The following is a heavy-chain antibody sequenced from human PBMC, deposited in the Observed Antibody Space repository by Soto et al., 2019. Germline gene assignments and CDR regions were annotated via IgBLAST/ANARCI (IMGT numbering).Heavy chain of an antibody. CDR3: ARVDSSGSYFDY. CDR2: IYYTGST. Sequence: SETLSLTCAVYGGSFSGYYWSWIRQPPGKGLEWIAYIYYTGSTNYNPSLKSRVTLSADTSKNQFSLKLISVTAADTAMYYCARVDSSGSYFDYWGQGTLVTVSS. J-gene: IGHJ4*02. CDR1: GGSFSGYY. V-gene: IGHV4-59*01. D-gene: IGHD3-22*01.